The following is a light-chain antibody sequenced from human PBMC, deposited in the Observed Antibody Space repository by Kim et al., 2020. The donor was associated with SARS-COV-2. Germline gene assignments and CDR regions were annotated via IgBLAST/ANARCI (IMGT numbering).Light chain of an antibody. CDR3: QQYYSTPYS. Sequence: RATIHCKSSQSILYSTNNKNYLAWYQQKPGQPPKLLIYWASTRDSGVPDRFSGSGSGTDFTLTISSLQAEDVAVYYCQQYYSTPYSFGQGTKLEI. V-gene: IGKV4-1*01. CDR1: QSILYSTNNKNY. CDR2: WAS. J-gene: IGKJ2*03.